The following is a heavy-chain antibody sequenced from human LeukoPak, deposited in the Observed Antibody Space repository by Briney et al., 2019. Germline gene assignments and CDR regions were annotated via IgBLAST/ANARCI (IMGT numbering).Heavy chain of an antibody. CDR3: ATSIRFLEWLPPSGYMDV. Sequence: SVKVSCKASGGTFSSYAISWVRQAPGQGLEWTGGIIPIFGTANYAQKFQGRVTITADESTSTAYMEVSSLRSEDTAVYYCATSIRFLEWLPPSGYMDVWGKGTTVTVSS. J-gene: IGHJ6*03. D-gene: IGHD3-3*01. CDR2: IIPIFGTA. V-gene: IGHV1-69*13. CDR1: GGTFSSYA.